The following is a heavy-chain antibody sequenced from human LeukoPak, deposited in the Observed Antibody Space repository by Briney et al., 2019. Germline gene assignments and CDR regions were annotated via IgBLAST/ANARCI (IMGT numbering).Heavy chain of an antibody. D-gene: IGHD2-2*01. CDR2: INSDGSST. CDR3: ARGPGAFDI. Sequence: GGSLRLSCVASGFMFSSYWMNWVRQAPGRGLVWVSRINSDGSSTSYADSVKGRFTISRDNAKNTLFLQMNSLRAEDTAVYYCARGPGAFDIWGQGTMVTVSS. J-gene: IGHJ3*02. V-gene: IGHV3-74*01. CDR1: GFMFSSYW.